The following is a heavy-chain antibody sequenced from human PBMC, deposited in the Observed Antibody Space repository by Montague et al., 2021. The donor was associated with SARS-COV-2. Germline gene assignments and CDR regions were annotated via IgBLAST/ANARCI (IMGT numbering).Heavy chain of an antibody. Sequence: SEPLSLTCSVSGDSVSSNFWPWIRHTPGKGLEWIGNIYYIENTNYNPALASRVTISLDTSRNQFSLRLSSVTGADTAIYCAKLKYDVLTGYSLDVLGAGTTLSVS. J-gene: IGHJ6*02. D-gene: IGHD3-9*01. CDR1: GDSVSSNF. CDR3: KLKYDVLTGYSLDV. CDR2: IYYIENT. V-gene: IGHV4-59*02.